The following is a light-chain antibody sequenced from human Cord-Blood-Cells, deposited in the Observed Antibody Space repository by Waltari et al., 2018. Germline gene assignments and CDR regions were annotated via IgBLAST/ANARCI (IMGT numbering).Light chain of an antibody. CDR1: RSDVGSYNI. CDR3: CSYAGSSTWV. J-gene: IGLJ3*02. Sequence: QSALTQPASVSGSPGQSIPLSCPGTRSDVGSYNIVSWYQQHPGKAPKLMIYEGSTRPSGVSKRFSGSKSGNTASLTISGLQAENEADYYCCSYAGSSTWVFGGGTKLTVL. CDR2: EGS. V-gene: IGLV2-23*01.